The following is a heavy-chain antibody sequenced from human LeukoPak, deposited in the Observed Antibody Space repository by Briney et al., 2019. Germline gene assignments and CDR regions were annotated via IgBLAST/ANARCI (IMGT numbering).Heavy chain of an antibody. V-gene: IGHV1-69*04. D-gene: IGHD2-2*01. CDR1: GGTFSSYA. J-gene: IGHJ5*02. CDR3: ARDRADLVPAAPGT. CDR2: IIPILGIA. Sequence: ASVKVSCKASGGTFSSYAISWVRQAPGQGLEWMGRIIPILGIAYYAQKFQGRVTITADKSTSTAYMELSSLRSEDTAVYYCARDRADLVPAAPGTWGQGTLVTVSS.